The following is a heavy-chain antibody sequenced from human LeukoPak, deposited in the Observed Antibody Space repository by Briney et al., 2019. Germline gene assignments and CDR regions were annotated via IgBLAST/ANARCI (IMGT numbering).Heavy chain of an antibody. CDR1: GFTFSSYG. CDR2: IRYDGTNK. V-gene: IGHV3-30*02. Sequence: GGSLRLSCAASGFTFSSYGMHWVRQAPGKGLEWVAFIRYDGTNKYYADSVKGRFTISRDNSKNTLYLQMNSLRPEDTAVYYCARGPDYDILADYFDYWGQGTLVTVSS. CDR3: ARGPDYDILADYFDY. D-gene: IGHD3-9*01. J-gene: IGHJ4*02.